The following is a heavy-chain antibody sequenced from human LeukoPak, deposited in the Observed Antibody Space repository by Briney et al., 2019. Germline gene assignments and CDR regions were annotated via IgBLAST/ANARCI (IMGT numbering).Heavy chain of an antibody. D-gene: IGHD3-22*01. CDR3: ARGLTLYDSSGYYYAGVYFDY. V-gene: IGHV3-7*01. Sequence: GGSLRLSCAASGFTFSSYWMSWVRQAPGKGLEWVANIKQDGSEKYYVDSVKGRFAISRDNAKNSLYLQMNSLRAEDTAVYYCARGLTLYDSSGYYYAGVYFDYWGQGTLVTVSS. J-gene: IGHJ4*02. CDR1: GFTFSSYW. CDR2: IKQDGSEK.